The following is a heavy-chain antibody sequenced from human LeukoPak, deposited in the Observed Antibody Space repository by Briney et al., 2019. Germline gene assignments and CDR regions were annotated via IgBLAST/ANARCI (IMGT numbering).Heavy chain of an antibody. J-gene: IGHJ4*02. Sequence: PSETLSLTCTVSGGSISSSCCSWGWIRQPPGKGLEWIGYIYYSGSTNYNPSLKSRVTISVDTSKNQFSLKLSSVTPADTAVYYCARSYNSGFYYFDYWGQGTLVTVSS. D-gene: IGHD6-19*01. CDR3: ARSYNSGFYYFDY. CDR2: IYYSGST. CDR1: GGSISSSCCS. V-gene: IGHV4-61*05.